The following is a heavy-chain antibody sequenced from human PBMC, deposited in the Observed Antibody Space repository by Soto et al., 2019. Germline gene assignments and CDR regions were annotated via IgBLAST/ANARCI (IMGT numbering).Heavy chain of an antibody. CDR1: GFTFSNYA. Sequence: QAQLVESGGGVVQPGGSLRLSCAASGFTFSNYAMHWVRQAPGKGLEWVAGIVRDGSKQYYGESVKGRFTISRDNSRNTRYLQMNSLRAEDTAVYYCAKSGLPFVEWFPVWGQGTTVTVS. V-gene: IGHV3-30*18. CDR3: AKSGLPFVEWFPV. D-gene: IGHD3-3*01. CDR2: IVRDGSKQ. J-gene: IGHJ6*02.